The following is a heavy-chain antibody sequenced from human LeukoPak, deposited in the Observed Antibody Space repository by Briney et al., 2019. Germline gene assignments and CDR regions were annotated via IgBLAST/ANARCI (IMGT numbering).Heavy chain of an antibody. CDR1: GGSISSGDYY. Sequence: PSETLSLTCTVSGGSISSGDYYWSWIRQPPGKGLEWIGYIYYSGSTYYNPSLKSRVTISVDKSKNQFSLKLSSVTAADTAVYYCARVVTYDFWSGYPRQFDYWGQGTLVTVSS. J-gene: IGHJ4*02. V-gene: IGHV4-30-4*01. CDR3: ARVVTYDFWSGYPRQFDY. D-gene: IGHD3-3*01. CDR2: IYYSGST.